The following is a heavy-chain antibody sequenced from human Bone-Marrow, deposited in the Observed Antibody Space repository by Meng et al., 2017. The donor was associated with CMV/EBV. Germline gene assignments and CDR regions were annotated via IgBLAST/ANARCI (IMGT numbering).Heavy chain of an antibody. V-gene: IGHV4-4*07. D-gene: IGHD6-13*01. CDR1: RASINGYD. CDR3: ARGGGSWSANFDY. CDR2: IYTSGST. J-gene: IGHJ4*02. Sequence: QESGPGLVKPSGTHYLTSTGSRASINGYDWSWMRPPAGKRLEWIGAIYTSGSTNYNPSLKSRVTMSVDASKNQFSLKLSSVTAADTAVYYCARGGGSWSANFDYWGQGTLVTVSS.